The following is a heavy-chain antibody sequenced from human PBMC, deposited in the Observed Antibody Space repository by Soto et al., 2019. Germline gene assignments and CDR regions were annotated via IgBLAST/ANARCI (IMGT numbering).Heavy chain of an antibody. CDR2: ISSSRSGI. J-gene: IGHJ4*02. Sequence: GGSLRLSCAASGFTFATYSMNWVRQAPGKGLEWVASISSSRSGIYCADSVKGRFTISRDNAKNSLYLQMNSLRDEDTAVYFCARDFGHGYYLDYWGRGTLVTVSS. V-gene: IGHV3-48*02. CDR1: GFTFATYS. CDR3: ARDFGHGYYLDY. D-gene: IGHD3-3*01.